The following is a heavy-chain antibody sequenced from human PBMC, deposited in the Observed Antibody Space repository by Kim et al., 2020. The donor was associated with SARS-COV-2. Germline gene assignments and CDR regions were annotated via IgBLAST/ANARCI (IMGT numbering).Heavy chain of an antibody. CDR2: IIPIFGTA. CDR3: ARDPSITMVQGVIKPRYYYYYGMDV. D-gene: IGHD3-10*01. J-gene: IGHJ6*02. CDR1: GGTFSSYA. Sequence: SVKVSCKASGGTFSSYAISWVRQAPGQGLEWMGGIIPIFGTANYAQKFQGRVTITADESTSTAYMELSSLRSEDTAVYYCARDPSITMVQGVIKPRYYYYYGMDVWGQGTTVTVSS. V-gene: IGHV1-69*13.